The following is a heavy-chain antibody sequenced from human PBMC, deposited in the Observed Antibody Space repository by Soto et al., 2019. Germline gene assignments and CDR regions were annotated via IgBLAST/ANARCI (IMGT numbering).Heavy chain of an antibody. CDR3: ASGGNYYDILTESYYYYYMDV. D-gene: IGHD3-9*01. CDR2: MNPNSGNT. CDR1: GYTFTSYD. Sequence: ASVKVSCKASGYTFTSYDINWVRQATGQGLEWMGWMNPNSGNTGYAQKFQGRVTMTRNTSISTAYMEPSSLRSEDTAVYYCASGGNYYDILTESYYYYYMDVWGKGTTVTVSS. V-gene: IGHV1-8*01. J-gene: IGHJ6*03.